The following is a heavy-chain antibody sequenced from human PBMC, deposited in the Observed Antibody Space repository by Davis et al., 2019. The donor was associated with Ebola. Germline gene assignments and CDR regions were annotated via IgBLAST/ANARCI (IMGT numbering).Heavy chain of an antibody. D-gene: IGHD7-27*01. CDR2: IYHSGST. CDR1: GGSISSSNW. J-gene: IGHJ3*02. V-gene: IGHV4-4*02. Sequence: PSETLSLTCAVSGGSISSSNWWSWVRQPPGKGLEWIGEIYHSGSTNYNPSLKSRVTISVDKSKNQFSLKLSSVTAADTAVYYCARDSPYLGLGAFDIWGQGTMVTVSS. CDR3: ARDSPYLGLGAFDI.